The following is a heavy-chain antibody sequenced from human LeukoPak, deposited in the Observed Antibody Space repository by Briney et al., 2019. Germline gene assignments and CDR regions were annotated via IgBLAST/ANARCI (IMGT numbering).Heavy chain of an antibody. V-gene: IGHV3-74*01. CDR1: GFTFSTYW. Sequence: PGGSLRLSCAASGFTFSTYWMHWVRQAPGKGLMWVSRIDREGDTKNYVDSVKGRFTISRDNAKNTLYLQMNSLRAEDTAVYYCARGVRRRPDAFDIWGQGTMVTVSS. J-gene: IGHJ3*02. CDR2: IDREGDTK. D-gene: IGHD6-25*01. CDR3: ARGVRRRPDAFDI.